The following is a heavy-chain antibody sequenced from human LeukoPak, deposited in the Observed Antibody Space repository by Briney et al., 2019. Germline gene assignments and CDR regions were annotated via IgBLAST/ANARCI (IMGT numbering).Heavy chain of an antibody. D-gene: IGHD3-10*01. CDR3: ARDSRIAYYGSGSYDY. CDR1: GGSISSSSYY. Sequence: PSETLSLTCTVSGGSISSSSYYWGWIRQPPGKGLEWIGSIYYSGSTYYNPSLKSRVTISVDTSKNQFSLKLSSVTAADTAVYYCARDSRIAYYGSGSYDYWGQGTLVTVSS. V-gene: IGHV4-39*07. J-gene: IGHJ4*02. CDR2: IYYSGST.